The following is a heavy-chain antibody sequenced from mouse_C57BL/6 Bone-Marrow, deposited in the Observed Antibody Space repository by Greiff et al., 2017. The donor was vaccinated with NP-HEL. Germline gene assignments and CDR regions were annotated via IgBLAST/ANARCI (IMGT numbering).Heavy chain of an antibody. CDR2: IDPSDSYT. CDR3: AGGSSFYAMDY. V-gene: IGHV1-59*01. CDR1: GYTFTSYW. J-gene: IGHJ4*01. Sequence: QVQLQQPGAELVRPGTSVKLSCKASGYTFTSYWMHWVKQRPGQGLEWIGVIDPSDSYTNYNQKFKGKATLTVDTSSSTAYMQLSSLTSEDSAVYYCAGGSSFYAMDYWGQGTSVTVSS. D-gene: IGHD1-1*01.